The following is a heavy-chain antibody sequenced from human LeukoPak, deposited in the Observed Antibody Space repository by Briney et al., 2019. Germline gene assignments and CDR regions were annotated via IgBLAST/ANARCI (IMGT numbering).Heavy chain of an antibody. V-gene: IGHV3-23*01. CDR3: AKAYSSGYYPYDY. Sequence: PGGSLRLSCAASGLTIDIHAMTWVRQAPGKGLEWVSTIGASGDITHFADSVRGRFTISRDNSRNTLYLQMKNLRAEDTAIYYCAKAYSSGYYPYDYWSQGALVSVSS. D-gene: IGHD6-19*01. J-gene: IGHJ4*02. CDR1: GLTIDIHA. CDR2: IGASGDIT.